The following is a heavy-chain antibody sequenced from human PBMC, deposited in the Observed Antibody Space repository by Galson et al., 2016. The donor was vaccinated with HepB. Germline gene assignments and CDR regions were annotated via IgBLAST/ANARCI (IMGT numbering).Heavy chain of an antibody. CDR3: ARVMLGIRGFDY. CDR2: IWFDGSTE. Sequence: SLRLSCAASGLPFSGFGMHWVRQAPGKGLEWLAVIWFDGSTEYYADSVKGRFNISRDNSKKSFYLQLNSLRAEDTAVYYCARVMLGIRGFDYWGQGTLVTVSS. D-gene: IGHD3-10*01. V-gene: IGHV3-33*01. J-gene: IGHJ4*02. CDR1: GLPFSGFG.